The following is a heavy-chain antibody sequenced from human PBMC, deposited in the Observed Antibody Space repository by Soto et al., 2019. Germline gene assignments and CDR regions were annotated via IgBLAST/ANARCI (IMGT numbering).Heavy chain of an antibody. CDR1: GGSISSGDYY. D-gene: IGHD1-26*01. CDR2: IYYSGST. J-gene: IGHJ4*02. Sequence: SETLSLTCTVSGGSISSGDYYWSWIRQPPGKGLEWIGYIYYSGSTYYNPSLKSRVTISVDTSKNQFSLKLSSVTAADTAVYYCARGRIVGATYYDYWGQGTLVIVSA. V-gene: IGHV4-30-4*01. CDR3: ARGRIVGATYYDY.